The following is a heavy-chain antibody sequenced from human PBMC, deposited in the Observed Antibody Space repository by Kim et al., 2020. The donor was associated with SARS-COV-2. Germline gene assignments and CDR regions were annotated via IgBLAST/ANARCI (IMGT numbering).Heavy chain of an antibody. Sequence: SETLSLTCAVYGGSFSGYYWSWIRQPPGKGLEWIGEINHSGSTNYNPSLKSRVTISVDTSKNQFSLKLSSVTAADTAVYYCARGRRWRGYCSGGSCYSSGMDVWGQGTTVTVSS. J-gene: IGHJ6*02. CDR3: ARGRRWRGYCSGGSCYSSGMDV. D-gene: IGHD2-15*01. CDR1: GGSFSGYY. V-gene: IGHV4-34*01. CDR2: INHSGST.